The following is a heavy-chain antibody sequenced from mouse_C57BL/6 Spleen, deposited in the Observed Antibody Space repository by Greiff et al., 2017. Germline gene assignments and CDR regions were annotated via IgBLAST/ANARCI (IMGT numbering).Heavy chain of an antibody. J-gene: IGHJ4*01. CDR1: GFSLTSYG. Sequence: VMLVESGPGLVAPSQSLSITCTVSGFSLTSYGVHWVRQPPGKGLEWLVVIWSDGSTTYNSALKSRLSISKDNSKSQVFLKMNSLQTDDTAMYYCARHGNFYYYAMDYWGQGTSVTVSS. CDR3: ARHGNFYYYAMDY. V-gene: IGHV2-6-1*01. D-gene: IGHD2-1*01. CDR2: IWSDGST.